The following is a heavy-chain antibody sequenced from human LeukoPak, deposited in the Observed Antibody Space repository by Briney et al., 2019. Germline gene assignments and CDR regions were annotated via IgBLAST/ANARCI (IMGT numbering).Heavy chain of an antibody. CDR1: GGSISSYY. V-gene: IGHV4-59*08. CDR2: ISDIGSI. J-gene: IGHJ4*02. CDR3: AGHHPRNTVDF. Sequence: SETLSLTCAVSGGSISSYYWSWIRQPPGKGLEWIAYISDIGSINYNPSLKSRVTISLDTSKNQLSLKLRSVTAADTAVYYCAGHHPRNTVDFWGQGTLVTVSS. D-gene: IGHD2-8*02.